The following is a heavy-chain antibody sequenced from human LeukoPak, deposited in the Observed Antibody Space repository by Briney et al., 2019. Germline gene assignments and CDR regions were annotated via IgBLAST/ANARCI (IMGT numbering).Heavy chain of an antibody. D-gene: IGHD6-19*01. CDR1: GGTFSSYA. V-gene: IGHV1-69*04. Sequence: SVMVSCKASGGTFSSYAISWVRQAPGQGLEWMGRIIPILGIANYAQKFQGRVTITADKSTGTAYMELSSLRSEDTAVYYCARFQEPDTPVAPSDYWGQGTLVTVSS. CDR2: IIPILGIA. J-gene: IGHJ4*02. CDR3: ARFQEPDTPVAPSDY.